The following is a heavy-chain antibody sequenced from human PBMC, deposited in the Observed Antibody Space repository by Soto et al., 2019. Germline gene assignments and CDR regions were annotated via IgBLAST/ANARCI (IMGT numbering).Heavy chain of an antibody. V-gene: IGHV2-26*01. Sequence: QVTLKESGPVLVNPTETLTLTCTVSGFSLSNDRMGVSWIRQPPGKALEWLAHIFSNDEKSYSTSLKSRLTISKDTSKSQVVLTMTNMDPVDTATYYCARIRATFGVAKGLWVTKRVVEYVDYWGQGTLVTVSS. CDR2: IFSNDEK. J-gene: IGHJ4*02. D-gene: IGHD3-3*01. CDR3: ARIRATFGVAKGLWVTKRVVEYVDY. CDR1: GFSLSNDRMG.